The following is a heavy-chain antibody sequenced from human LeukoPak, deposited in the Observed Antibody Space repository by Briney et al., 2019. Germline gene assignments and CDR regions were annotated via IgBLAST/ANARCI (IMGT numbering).Heavy chain of an antibody. D-gene: IGHD3-10*01. Sequence: GGSLRLSCAASGFTFSSYAMHWVRQAPGKGLEWVAVISYDGSNKFYADSVKGRFTLSRDNSKNTLYLQMNSLRIEDTAVYYCGRGSVGFGELNYWGQGTLGSVSS. CDR2: ISYDGSNK. CDR1: GFTFSSYA. J-gene: IGHJ4*02. V-gene: IGHV3-30-3*01. CDR3: GRGSVGFGELNY.